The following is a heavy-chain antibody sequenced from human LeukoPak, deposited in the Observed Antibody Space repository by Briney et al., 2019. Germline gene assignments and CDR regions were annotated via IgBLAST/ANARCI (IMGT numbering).Heavy chain of an antibody. CDR1: GYTFTSYG. CDR3: AVTAGARGFDMDV. D-gene: IGHD1-14*01. V-gene: IGHV1-18*01. J-gene: IGHJ6*02. Sequence: GASVKVSCKASGYTFTSYGITWVRQAPGQGLEWMGWISGYNGNTNYAQKFQGRVTMTTDTSTSTAYVELRSLRSDDTAVYYCAVTAGARGFDMDVWGQGTTVIVSS. CDR2: ISGYNGNT.